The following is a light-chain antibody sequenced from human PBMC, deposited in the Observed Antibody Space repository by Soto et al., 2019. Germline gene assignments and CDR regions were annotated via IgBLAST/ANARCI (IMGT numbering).Light chain of an antibody. CDR1: QSVSHA. V-gene: IGKV3-11*01. CDR3: QQRSSWPPSIT. CDR2: DAS. Sequence: EVVLTQSPATLSLSPGDRATLSCRASQSVSHALAWYQQKPGQAPRLLIHDASSRATGIPARFSGSGSETDFTLTIISLEHEDFAVCYCQQRSSWPPSITFGQGTRLEIK. J-gene: IGKJ5*01.